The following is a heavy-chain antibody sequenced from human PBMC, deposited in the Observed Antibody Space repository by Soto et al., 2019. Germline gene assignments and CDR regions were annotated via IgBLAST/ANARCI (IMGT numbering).Heavy chain of an antibody. J-gene: IGHJ5*02. Sequence: EVQLVESGGGLVKPGGSLRLSCAASGFTFSSYSMNWVRQDPGKGLEWVSYISSSSSYIYYADSVKGRFTISRDNAKNSLYLQMNSLRAEDTAVYYCASDDLLCFDPWGQGTLVTVSS. V-gene: IGHV3-21*01. CDR2: ISSSSSYI. CDR1: GFTFSSYS. CDR3: ASDDLLCFDP. D-gene: IGHD3-10*01.